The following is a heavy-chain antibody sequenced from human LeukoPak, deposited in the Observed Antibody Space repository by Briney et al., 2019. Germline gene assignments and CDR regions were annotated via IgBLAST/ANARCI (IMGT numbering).Heavy chain of an antibody. D-gene: IGHD1-14*01. CDR1: GFTFSSYA. CDR2: ISGSGDST. Sequence: GGSLRLSCAASGFTFSSYAMSWVRQAPGKGLEWVSAISGSGDSTYYADSVKGRFTISRDSSKNTLYLQMNSLRAEDTAVYYCAKDSGGGMDVWGQGTTVTVSS. V-gene: IGHV3-23*01. J-gene: IGHJ6*02. CDR3: AKDSGGGMDV.